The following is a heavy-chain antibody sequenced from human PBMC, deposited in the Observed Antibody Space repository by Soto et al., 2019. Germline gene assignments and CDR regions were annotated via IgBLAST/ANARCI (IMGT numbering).Heavy chain of an antibody. CDR3: ARVSLSSSRQD. D-gene: IGHD6-6*01. V-gene: IGHV1-69*02. J-gene: IGHJ4*02. CDR1: GGTFSSYP. CDR2: ISPILGIA. Sequence: QVQLVQSGAEVKKPGSSVKVSCKYSGGTFSSYPISWVRQAPGQGLEWMGRISPILGIAHYAQTFQGRVTITEDKSPSTAYMELSSLRSEDRAGDYGARVSLSSSRQDWGQGTLVTVSS.